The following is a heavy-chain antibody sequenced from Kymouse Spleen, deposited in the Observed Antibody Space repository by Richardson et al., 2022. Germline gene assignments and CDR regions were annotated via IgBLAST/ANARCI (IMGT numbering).Heavy chain of an antibody. V-gene: IGHV4-34*01. J-gene: IGHJ6*02. D-gene: IGHD3-10*01. CDR2: INHSGST. Sequence: QVQLQQWGAGLLKPSETLSLTCAVYGGSFSGYYWSWIRQPPGKGLEWIGEINHSGSTNYNPSLKSRVTISVDTSKNQFSLKLSSVTAADTAVYYCARLTMVRGVSPSYYYYGMDVWGQGTTVTVSS. CDR3: ARLTMVRGVSPSYYYYGMDV. CDR1: GGSFSGYY.